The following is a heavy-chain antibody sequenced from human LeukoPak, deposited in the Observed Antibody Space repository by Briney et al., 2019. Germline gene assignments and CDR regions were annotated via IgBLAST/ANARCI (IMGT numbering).Heavy chain of an antibody. D-gene: IGHD1-26*01. CDR2: IYYSGST. J-gene: IGHJ4*02. V-gene: IGHV4-39*07. CDR3: AREGSGSSSFDY. Sequence: SETLSLTCTVSGGSISSSSYYWGWIRQPPGKGLEWIGSIYYSGSTYYNPSLKSRVTISVDTSENQFSLKLSSVTAADTAVYYCAREGSGSSSFDYWGQGTLVTVSS. CDR1: GGSISSSSYY.